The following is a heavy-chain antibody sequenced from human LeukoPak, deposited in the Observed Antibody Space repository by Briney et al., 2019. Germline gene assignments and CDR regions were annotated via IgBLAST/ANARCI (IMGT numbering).Heavy chain of an antibody. CDR2: INHSGHT. V-gene: IGHV4-34*01. J-gene: IGHJ4*02. D-gene: IGHD2-15*01. Sequence: SQTLSPACAVYGGSFTGYYWSWIRQPAGKWREWVGAINHSGHTKYTPSLKRRVTISIYTAKYRFSLKLSSVTAAETAVYFCVRRGVVIRVIVVGFHKDAYYFDSWGQGALVTVSS. CDR1: GGSFTGYY. CDR3: VRRGVVIRVIVVGFHKDAYYFDS.